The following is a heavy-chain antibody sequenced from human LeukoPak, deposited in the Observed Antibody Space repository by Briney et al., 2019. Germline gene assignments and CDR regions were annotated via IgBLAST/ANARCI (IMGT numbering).Heavy chain of an antibody. CDR3: ARGQSYCGADCYSD. V-gene: IGHV3-66*01. J-gene: IGHJ4*02. CDR2: IYTGGST. CDR1: GFTFSSYA. Sequence: GGSLRLSCAASGFTFSSYAMSWIRQTPGKGLDWVSVIYTGGSTNYGDSVKGRFTISRDNSKNTLYLQMNSLRADDTAIYYCARGQSYCGADCYSDWGQGTLVTVSS. D-gene: IGHD2-21*02.